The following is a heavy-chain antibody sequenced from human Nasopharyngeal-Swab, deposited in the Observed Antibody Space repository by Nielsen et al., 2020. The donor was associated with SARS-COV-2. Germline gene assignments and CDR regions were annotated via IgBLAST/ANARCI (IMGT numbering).Heavy chain of an antibody. CDR1: GGSVSRGSYY. D-gene: IGHD4-17*01. CDR2: IYYSGST. CDR3: ARVRYGDSTGYYYYYMDV. Sequence: GSLRLSCTVSGGSVSRGSYYWSWIRQPPGKGLEWIGYIYYSGSTNYNPSLKSRVTISVDTSKNQFSLKLSSVTAADTAVYYCARVRYGDSTGYYYYYMDVWGKGTTVTVSS. J-gene: IGHJ6*03. V-gene: IGHV4-61*01.